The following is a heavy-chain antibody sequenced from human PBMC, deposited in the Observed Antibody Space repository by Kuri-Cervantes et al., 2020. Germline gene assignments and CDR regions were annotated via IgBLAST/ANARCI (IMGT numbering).Heavy chain of an antibody. J-gene: IGHJ3*02. Sequence: SETLSLTCTVSGGSISSGDYYWSWIRQPPGKGLEWIGYIYYSGGTYYNPSLKSRVTISVDTSKNQFSLKLSSVTAADTAVYYCAAVGDIVGATSRRTGDAFDIWGQGTMVTVSS. CDR3: AAVGDIVGATSRRTGDAFDI. D-gene: IGHD1-26*01. CDR2: IYYSGGT. CDR1: GGSISSGDYY. V-gene: IGHV4-30-4*01.